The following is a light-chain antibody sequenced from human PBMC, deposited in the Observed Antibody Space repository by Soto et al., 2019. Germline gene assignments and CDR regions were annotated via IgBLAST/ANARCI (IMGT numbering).Light chain of an antibody. CDR2: DTS. CDR1: TGAVASGHY. J-gene: IGLJ3*02. V-gene: IGLV7-46*01. CDR3: LLSYSGARV. Sequence: QAVVTQEPSLTVSPGGTVTLTCVSSTGAVASGHYSHWFQQKPGQAPRTLIYDTSNKHSWTPARFSGSLLGGKAALTLSGAQPEDEAEYYCLLSYSGARVFGGGTKVTVL.